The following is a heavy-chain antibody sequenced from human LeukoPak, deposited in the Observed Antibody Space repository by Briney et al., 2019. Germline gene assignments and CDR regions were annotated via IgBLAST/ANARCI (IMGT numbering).Heavy chain of an antibody. J-gene: IGHJ4*02. V-gene: IGHV4-31*03. CDR1: GGSTSSGDYY. CDR2: IYYSGST. CDR3: ASGRELTATLPY. Sequence: PSQTLSLTCTVSGGSTSSGDYYWSWIRQPPGKGLEWIGYIYYSGSTYYNPSLKSRVTISVDTSKNQFSLNLNSVTAADTAVYYSASGRELTATLPYWGQGTLVTVSS. D-gene: IGHD1-7*01.